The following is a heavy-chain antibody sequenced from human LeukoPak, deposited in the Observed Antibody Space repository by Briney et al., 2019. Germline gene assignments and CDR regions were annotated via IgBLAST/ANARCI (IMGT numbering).Heavy chain of an antibody. V-gene: IGHV4-59*08. CDR1: GGSISSYY. D-gene: IGHD3-3*01. CDR2: IYYSGST. CDR3: ARAAGNGLVDY. Sequence: PSETLSLTCTVSGGSISSYYWSWIRQPPGKGLEWIGYIYYSGSTNYNPSLKSRVTISVDTSKNRFSLKLSSVTAPDTAVYYCARAAGNGLVDYWGQGVLVTVSS. J-gene: IGHJ4*02.